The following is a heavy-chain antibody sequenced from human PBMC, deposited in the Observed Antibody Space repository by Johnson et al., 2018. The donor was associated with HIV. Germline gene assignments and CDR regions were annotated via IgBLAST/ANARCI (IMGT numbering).Heavy chain of an antibody. D-gene: IGHD5-18*01. V-gene: IGHV3-20*04. Sequence: MLLVESGGGLVQPGGSLRLSCAASGFTFSSYWMSWVRQAPGKGLEWVSGINWNGGSTGYADSVKGRYTISRDNSKNTLYLQMNSLRADDTAVYYCARAYSYGAFDIWGQGTRVTVSS. CDR1: GFTFSSYW. CDR3: ARAYSYGAFDI. J-gene: IGHJ3*02. CDR2: INWNGGST.